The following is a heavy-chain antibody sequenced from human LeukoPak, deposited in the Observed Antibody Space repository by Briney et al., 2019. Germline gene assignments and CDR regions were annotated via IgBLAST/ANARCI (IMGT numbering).Heavy chain of an antibody. CDR2: IYYSGST. J-gene: IGHJ3*02. CDR1: GGSISSGGYY. Sequence: SQTLSLTCTVSGGSISSGGYYWSWIRQHPGKGLEWIGYIYYSGSTYYNPSLKSRVTISVDTSKNQFSLKLSSVTAADTAVYYCARDCSSDDEEAFDIWGQGTMVTVSS. D-gene: IGHD6-6*01. CDR3: ARDCSSDDEEAFDI. V-gene: IGHV4-31*03.